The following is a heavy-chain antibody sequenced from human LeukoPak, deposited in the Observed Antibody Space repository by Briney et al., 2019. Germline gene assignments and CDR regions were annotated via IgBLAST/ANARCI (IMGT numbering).Heavy chain of an antibody. CDR3: ARAPITSPFYFDY. CDR2: INWSGGST. J-gene: IGHJ4*02. D-gene: IGHD2-2*01. CDR1: GYAFDEHG. V-gene: IGHV3-20*04. Sequence: GGSLRLSCTASGYAFDEHGMSWVRQVPGKGLEWVSGINWSGGSTGYADPLRGRFTISRDNAKNSLYLQMDSLRAEDTALYYCARAPITSPFYFDYWGQGTLVTVSS.